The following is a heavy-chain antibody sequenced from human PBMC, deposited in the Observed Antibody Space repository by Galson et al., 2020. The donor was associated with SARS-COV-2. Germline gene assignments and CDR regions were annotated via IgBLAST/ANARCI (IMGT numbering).Heavy chain of an antibody. Sequence: GGSLRLSCAASGFTFSNAWISWVRQAPGKGLEWVGRIKSKTDGGTTDYAAPVKGRFTISRDDSKNTLYLQMNSLKTEDTAVYYCTTGGPYYDYVWGSYRYTPGDYWGQGTLVTVSS. CDR1: GFTFSNAW. CDR2: IKSKTDGGTT. J-gene: IGHJ4*02. V-gene: IGHV3-15*01. D-gene: IGHD3-16*02. CDR3: TTGGPYYDYVWGSYRYTPGDY.